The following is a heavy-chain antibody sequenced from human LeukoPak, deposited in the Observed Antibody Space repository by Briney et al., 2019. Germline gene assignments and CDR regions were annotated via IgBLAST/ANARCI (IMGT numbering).Heavy chain of an antibody. Sequence: ASVKVSCKASGYTFTSYYMHWVRQAPGQGLEWMGIINPSGGSTSYAQKFQGRVTITADESTSTAYMELSSLRSEDTAVYYCASIGVWSGYYRPYYYGMDVWGQGTTVTVSS. D-gene: IGHD3-3*01. V-gene: IGHV1-46*01. CDR1: GYTFTSYY. CDR3: ASIGVWSGYYRPYYYGMDV. J-gene: IGHJ6*02. CDR2: INPSGGST.